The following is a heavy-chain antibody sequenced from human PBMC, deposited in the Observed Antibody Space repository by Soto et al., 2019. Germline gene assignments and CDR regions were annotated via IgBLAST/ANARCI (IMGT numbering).Heavy chain of an antibody. J-gene: IGHJ4*02. CDR3: ARGIAVAGNDY. Sequence: ASVKVSCKGSGYTFTSYAMHWVRQAPGQRLEWMGWINAGNGNTKYSQKFQGRVTITRDTSASTAYMELSSLRSEDTAVYYCARGIAVAGNDYWGQGTLVTVSS. CDR1: GYTFTSYA. V-gene: IGHV1-3*01. D-gene: IGHD6-19*01. CDR2: INAGNGNT.